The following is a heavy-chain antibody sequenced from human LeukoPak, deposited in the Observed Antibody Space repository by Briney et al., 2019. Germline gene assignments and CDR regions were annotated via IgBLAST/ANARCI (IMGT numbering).Heavy chain of an antibody. Sequence: SETLSLTCTVSGGSISSYYWSWIRQPPGKGLEWIGYIYYSGSTNYNPSLKSRVTISVDTSKNQFSLKLSSVTAADTAVYYCASETIRLLWFGEPTDAFDIWGQGTMVTVSS. CDR1: GGSISSYY. V-gene: IGHV4-59*01. D-gene: IGHD3-10*01. CDR3: ASETIRLLWFGEPTDAFDI. CDR2: IYYSGST. J-gene: IGHJ3*02.